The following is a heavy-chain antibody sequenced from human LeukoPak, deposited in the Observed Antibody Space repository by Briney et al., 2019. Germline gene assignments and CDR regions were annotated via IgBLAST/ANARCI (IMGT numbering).Heavy chain of an antibody. J-gene: IGHJ4*02. CDR3: ATGTGYCSGGSCYDY. D-gene: IGHD2-15*01. CDR1: GASISSGGYS. Sequence: SQTLSLTCAVSGASISSGGYSWSWIRQPPGKGLEWIGYVFHSGSTYYNPSLKSRVTILVDRSKNQFSLKLSSVTAADTAVYYCATGTGYCSGGSCYDYWGQGTLVTVSS. CDR2: VFHSGST. V-gene: IGHV4-30-2*01.